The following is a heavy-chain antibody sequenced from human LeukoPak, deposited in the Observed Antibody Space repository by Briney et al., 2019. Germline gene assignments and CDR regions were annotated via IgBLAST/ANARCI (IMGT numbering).Heavy chain of an antibody. V-gene: IGHV3-9*01. CDR2: IGWDSGGI. CDR1: GFTFDVYA. Sequence: PSRSLRLSCAASGFTFDVYAMHWVRQAPGKGLEWVSGIGWDSGGIGYADSVKGRFTISRDNAKNSLYLQMNSLRPEDTAFYYCAKGGGWFYYFDYWGQGTLVTVSS. CDR3: AKGGGWFYYFDY. J-gene: IGHJ4*02. D-gene: IGHD6-19*01.